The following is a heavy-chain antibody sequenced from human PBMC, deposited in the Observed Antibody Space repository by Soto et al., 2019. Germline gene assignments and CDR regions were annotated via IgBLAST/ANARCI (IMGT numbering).Heavy chain of an antibody. V-gene: IGHV3-64*02. Sequence: PGVSLRLSCAASGCTFSSYAMHWVRQVPGKGLEYVSAISSTGGSTYYADSVKGRITISRDNSKNTLYPQMGSLSAEYMHVYYCARSSVNSRGSSPLAYGGPGALVKVSS. CDR2: ISSTGGST. D-gene: IGHD6-6*01. CDR1: GCTFSSYA. J-gene: IGHJ4*02. CDR3: ARSSVNSRGSSPLAY.